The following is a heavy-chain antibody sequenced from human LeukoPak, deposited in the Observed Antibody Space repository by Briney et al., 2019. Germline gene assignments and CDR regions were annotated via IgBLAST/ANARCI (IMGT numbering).Heavy chain of an antibody. J-gene: IGHJ4*02. Sequence: GGSLRLSCAASGFTFSTYNMYWVRQAPGKGLEWVSYISSSSSTVFYADSVKGRFTISRDNAKNSLYLQMNSLRAEDTAVYYCAGGYGDYVGGAYWGQGTLVTVSS. D-gene: IGHD5-12*01. V-gene: IGHV3-48*04. CDR1: GFTFSTYN. CDR2: ISSSSSTV. CDR3: AGGYGDYVGGAY.